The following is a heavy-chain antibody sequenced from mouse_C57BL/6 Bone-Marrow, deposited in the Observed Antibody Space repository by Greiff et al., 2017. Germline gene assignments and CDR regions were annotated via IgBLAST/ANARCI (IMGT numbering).Heavy chain of an antibody. J-gene: IGHJ4*01. Sequence: QVQLQQPGAELVKPGASVKVSCKASGYTFTSYWMHWVKQRPGQGLEWIGRIHPSDSATNYNQKFKGKATLTVDKSSSTAYMQLSSLTSEDSAVYYCARGLTLYAMDYWGQGTSVTVSS. CDR1: GYTFTSYW. V-gene: IGHV1-74*01. CDR2: IHPSDSAT. CDR3: ARGLTLYAMDY. D-gene: IGHD3-1*01.